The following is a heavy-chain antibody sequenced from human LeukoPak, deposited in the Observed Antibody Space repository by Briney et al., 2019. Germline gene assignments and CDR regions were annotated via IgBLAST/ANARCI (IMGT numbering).Heavy chain of an antibody. Sequence: GGSLRLSCAASGFIFSHYGMRWVRQAPGKGLEWVAVIQNDASTENFADSVKGRFTISRDNSKNTVFLQMNSLRVEDTAVYYCARELSQIVWGGLDYGGQGTLVSVSS. CDR1: GFIFSHYG. J-gene: IGHJ4*02. CDR2: IQNDASTE. V-gene: IGHV3-33*05. D-gene: IGHD2-21*01. CDR3: ARELSQIVWGGLDY.